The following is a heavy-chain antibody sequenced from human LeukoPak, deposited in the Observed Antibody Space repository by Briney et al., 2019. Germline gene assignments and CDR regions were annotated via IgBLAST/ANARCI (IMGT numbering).Heavy chain of an antibody. J-gene: IGHJ4*02. CDR3: ARAPTTCSSTGCYAVDH. CDR2: IHYSGST. Sequence: SETLSLTCTVSGGSVSSYYWSWIRQPPGKGLEWIGYIHYSGSTDYNPALKSRLTMSADTSKNQVSLKLSSVTAADTAVYFCARAPTTCSSTGCYAVDHWGQGTLVTVSS. V-gene: IGHV4-59*02. CDR1: GGSVSSYY. D-gene: IGHD2-2*01.